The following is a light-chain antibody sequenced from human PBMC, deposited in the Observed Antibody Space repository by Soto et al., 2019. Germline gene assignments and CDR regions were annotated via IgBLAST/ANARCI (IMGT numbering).Light chain of an antibody. CDR1: QSISSSY. Sequence: EIVLTQSPGTLYLSPGERATLSCRASQSISSSYLAWYQQKPGQAPRLLIFGASNRATGIPDRFSGSGSGTDFTLTINRLEPEDFAVYYCQQYGSSPRTFGQGTKVEIK. J-gene: IGKJ1*01. V-gene: IGKV3-20*01. CDR2: GAS. CDR3: QQYGSSPRT.